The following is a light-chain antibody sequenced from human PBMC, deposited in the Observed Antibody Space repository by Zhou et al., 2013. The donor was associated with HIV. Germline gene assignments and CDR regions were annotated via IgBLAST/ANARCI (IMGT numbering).Light chain of an antibody. J-gene: IGKJ2*01. CDR2: GAS. CDR3: LQDYNYPYT. CDR1: QSVSSSN. Sequence: EIVLTQSPGTLSLSPGERATLSCRASQSVSSSNLAWYQQMPGQAPRLLIYGASSRATGIPDRFSGSGSGTDFTLTISRLEPEDFATYYCLQDYNYPYTFGQGTKLEIK. V-gene: IGKV3-20*01.